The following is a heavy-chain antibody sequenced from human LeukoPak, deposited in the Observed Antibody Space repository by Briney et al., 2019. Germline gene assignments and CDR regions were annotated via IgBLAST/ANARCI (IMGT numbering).Heavy chain of an antibody. J-gene: IGHJ6*03. V-gene: IGHV1-69-2*01. CDR1: GYTFTDYY. CDR2: VDPEDGET. Sequence: GASVKVSCKVSGYTFTDYYMHWVQQAPGKGLEWMGLVDPEDGETIYAEKFQGRVTITADTSTDTAYMELSSLRSEDTAVYYCATISARSDYYYYMDVWGKGTTVTVSS. D-gene: IGHD3-3*01. CDR3: ATISARSDYYYYMDV.